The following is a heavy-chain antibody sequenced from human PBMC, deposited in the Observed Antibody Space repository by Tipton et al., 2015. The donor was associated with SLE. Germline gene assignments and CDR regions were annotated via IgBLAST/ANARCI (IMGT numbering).Heavy chain of an antibody. V-gene: IGHV3-23*03. Sequence: SLRLSCAASGFTFSSYAMSWVRQAPGKGLEWASVIYSGGSSTYYADSVKGRFTISRDNSKNTLYLQMNSLRAEDTAVYYCAKGGSGYQAFDIWGQGTMVTVSS. CDR2: IYSGGSST. CDR3: AKGGSGYQAFDI. D-gene: IGHD3-3*01. J-gene: IGHJ3*02. CDR1: GFTFSSYA.